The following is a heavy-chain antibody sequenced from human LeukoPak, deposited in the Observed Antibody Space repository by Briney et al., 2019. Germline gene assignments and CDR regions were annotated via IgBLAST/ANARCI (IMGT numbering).Heavy chain of an antibody. J-gene: IGHJ3*02. CDR3: ARGGSYLSAFDI. CDR1: GFTVSSNY. V-gene: IGHV3-53*01. CDR2: IYSGGST. D-gene: IGHD1-26*01. Sequence: SGGSLRLSCAASGFTVSSNYMGWVRQAPGKGLEWVSIIYSGGSTFYADSVKGRFTISRDNSKNTLYLQMNSLRAEDTAVYYCARGGSYLSAFDIWGQGTMVTVSS.